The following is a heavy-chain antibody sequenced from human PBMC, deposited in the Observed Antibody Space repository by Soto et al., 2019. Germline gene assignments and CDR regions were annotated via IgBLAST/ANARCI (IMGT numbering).Heavy chain of an antibody. D-gene: IGHD3-9*01. CDR3: AHKGPEDWPLDY. V-gene: IGHV2-5*02. CDR1: GFSLSTSGVC. Sequence: QITLKESGPTLVRPTQTLTLTCAFSGFSLSTSGVCVGWIRQPPGEALEWLAVIYWDDSKHYSPSLRSRLTITKDTSKNQVVLTMTNMDPMDTGTYYCAHKGPEDWPLDYWGQGTLVTVSS. CDR2: IYWDDSK. J-gene: IGHJ4*02.